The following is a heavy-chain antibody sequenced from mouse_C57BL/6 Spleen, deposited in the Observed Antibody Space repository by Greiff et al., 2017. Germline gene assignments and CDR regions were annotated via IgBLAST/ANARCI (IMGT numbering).Heavy chain of an antibody. Sequence: VQLQQPGAELVRPGSSVKLSCKASGYTFTSYWMHLVKQRPIQGLEWIGNIDPSDSETHYNQKFKDKATLTVDKSASTAYMQLSSLTSEDSAVYYGARAGYYGSSYDFDYWGQGTTLTVSS. J-gene: IGHJ2*01. CDR2: IDPSDSET. V-gene: IGHV1-52*01. CDR3: ARAGYYGSSYDFDY. D-gene: IGHD1-1*01. CDR1: GYTFTSYW.